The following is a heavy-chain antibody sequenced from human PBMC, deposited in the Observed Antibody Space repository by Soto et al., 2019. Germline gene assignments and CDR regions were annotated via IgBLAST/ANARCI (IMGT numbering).Heavy chain of an antibody. D-gene: IGHD4-17*01. J-gene: IGHJ6*02. CDR2: LYSSGTS. CDR3: ASEKDYDANAMAV. V-gene: IGHV4-4*07. Sequence: PSQTLSLTCSVSGASISGHYWAWLRQTAGEGLEWIGRLYSSGTSDYNPSLESRVTMSVDMSRNSFSLRLRSVTAADAAVYYWASEKDYDANAMAVWGQGTTVTVSS. CDR1: GASISGHY.